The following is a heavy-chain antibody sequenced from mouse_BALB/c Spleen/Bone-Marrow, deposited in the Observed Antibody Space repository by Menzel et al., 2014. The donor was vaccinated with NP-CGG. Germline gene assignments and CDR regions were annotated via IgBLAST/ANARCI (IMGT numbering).Heavy chain of an antibody. Sequence: LQESGAELVKPGAPVKLSCKASGYTFTSYWMHWVKQRPGQGLEWIGEIDPSDSYTNYNQKFKGKATLTVDKSSSTAYMQLSSLTSEDSAVYFCARWLLRYYAMDDWGQGTSVTVSS. CDR2: IDPSDSYT. J-gene: IGHJ4*01. CDR1: GYTFTSYW. D-gene: IGHD2-3*01. CDR3: ARWLLRYYAMDD. V-gene: IGHV1-69*02.